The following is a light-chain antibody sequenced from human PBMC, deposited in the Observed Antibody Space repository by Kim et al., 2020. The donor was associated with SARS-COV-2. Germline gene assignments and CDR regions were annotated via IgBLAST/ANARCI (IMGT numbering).Light chain of an antibody. J-gene: IGKJ1*01. Sequence: EIVMTQSPATLSVSPGERATLSCRASQSVSTNLAWFQQKPGQAPRLLIYAVSTRATGVPARFSGSGSGTDFTLTISSLQSEDFGVYYCQQYYSWRTFGQGTKVDIK. V-gene: IGKV3-15*01. CDR2: AVS. CDR3: QQYYSWRT. CDR1: QSVSTN.